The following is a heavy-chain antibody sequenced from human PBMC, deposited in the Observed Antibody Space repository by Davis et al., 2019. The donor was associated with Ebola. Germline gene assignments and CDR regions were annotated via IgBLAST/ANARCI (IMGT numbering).Heavy chain of an antibody. Sequence: GGSLRLSCAASGFTFSSYSMNWVRQAPGKGLEWVSSISSSSSYIYYADSVKGRFTISRDNAKNSLYLQMNSLRAEDTAVYYCARGPDIVVVVAATSFGSYYYGMDVWGQGTTVTVSS. J-gene: IGHJ6*02. CDR2: ISSSSSYI. D-gene: IGHD2-15*01. CDR3: ARGPDIVVVVAATSFGSYYYGMDV. CDR1: GFTFSSYS. V-gene: IGHV3-21*01.